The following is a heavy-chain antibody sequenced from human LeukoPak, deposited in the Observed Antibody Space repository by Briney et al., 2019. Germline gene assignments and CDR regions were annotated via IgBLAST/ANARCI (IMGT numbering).Heavy chain of an antibody. CDR2: ITTSSTYI. J-gene: IGHJ4*02. CDR1: GFTFSSYS. Sequence: GGSLRLSCAASGFTFSSYSMCWVRQAPGKGLEWVSSITTSSTYISYADSVKGRFTISRDNAKNSLYLQMNSLRAEDTAVYYCARGKYSSGWFDYWGQGTLVTVSS. CDR3: ARGKYSSGWFDY. D-gene: IGHD6-19*01. V-gene: IGHV3-21*01.